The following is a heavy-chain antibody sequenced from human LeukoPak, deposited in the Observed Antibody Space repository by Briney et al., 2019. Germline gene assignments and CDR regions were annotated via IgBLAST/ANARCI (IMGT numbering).Heavy chain of an antibody. CDR3: AKGHGSGSYTFDH. CDR2: ISGSGGST. CDR1: GFTFSSYG. V-gene: IGHV3-23*01. Sequence: GGTLRLSCAASGFTFSSYGMSWVRQAPGKGLEWVSAISGSGGSTYYADSVKGRFTISRDNSKNTLYLQMNSLRAEDTAVYYCAKGHGSGSYTFDHWGQGTLVTVSS. D-gene: IGHD3-10*01. J-gene: IGHJ4*02.